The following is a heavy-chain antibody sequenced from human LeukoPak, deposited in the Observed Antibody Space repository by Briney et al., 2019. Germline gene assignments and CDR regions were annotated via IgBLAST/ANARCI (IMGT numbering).Heavy chain of an antibody. J-gene: IGHJ4*02. CDR1: GGSINSGSYY. D-gene: IGHD3-10*01. V-gene: IGHV4-61*02. Sequence: PSETLSLTCTVSGGSINSGSYYWNWIRQPAGKGLEWIGRIYRSGSTNYNPSLKSRVTISVDTSKNQSSLQLSSVTAADTAVYYCARDRGGYYYGSGSPYYFDYWGQGTLVTVSS. CDR3: ARDRGGYYYGSGSPYYFDY. CDR2: IYRSGST.